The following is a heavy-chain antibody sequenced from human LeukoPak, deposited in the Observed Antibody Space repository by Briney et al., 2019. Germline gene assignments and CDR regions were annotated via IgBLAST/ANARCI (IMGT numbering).Heavy chain of an antibody. CDR3: ARGGLGTLYDFWSGYSLYYYYGMDV. V-gene: IGHV1-46*01. CDR2: IYPRDGST. CDR1: GYTFTSNY. D-gene: IGHD3-3*01. Sequence: ASVTVSCKASGYTFTSNYIHWVRQAPGQGLEWMGMIYPRDGSTSYAQKFQGRVTMTRNTSISTAYMELSSLRSEDTAVYYCARGGLGTLYDFWSGYSLYYYYGMDVWGQGTTVTVSS. J-gene: IGHJ6*02.